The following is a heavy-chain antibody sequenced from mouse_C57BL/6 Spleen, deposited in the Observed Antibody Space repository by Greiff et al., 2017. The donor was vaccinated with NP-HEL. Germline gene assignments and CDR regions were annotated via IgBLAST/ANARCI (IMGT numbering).Heavy chain of an antibody. V-gene: IGHV1-53*01. J-gene: IGHJ2*01. CDR2: INPSNGGT. CDR3: ARGVYYGSSSYFDY. Sequence: QVHVKQPGTELVKPGASVKLSCKASGYTFTSYWMHWVKQRPGQGLEWIGNINPSNGGTNYNEKFKSKATLTVDKSSSTAYMQLSSLTSEDSAVYYCARGVYYGSSSYFDYWGQGTTLTVSS. D-gene: IGHD1-1*01. CDR1: GYTFTSYW.